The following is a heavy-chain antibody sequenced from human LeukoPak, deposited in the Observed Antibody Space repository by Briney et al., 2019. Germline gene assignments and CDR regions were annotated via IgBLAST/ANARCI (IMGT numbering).Heavy chain of an antibody. J-gene: IGHJ4*02. CDR3: ARHYTSGWDLDY. CDR1: GGSITGYY. V-gene: IGHV4-59*08. CDR2: ILYSGSI. Sequence: PSETLSLTCTISGGSITGYYWSWIRQSPGKGLEWIGYILYSGSISYNPSLKSRVTISVDTSKNQFSLKLTSVTAADTAVYYCARHYTSGWDLDYWGQGTLVTVSS. D-gene: IGHD6-19*01.